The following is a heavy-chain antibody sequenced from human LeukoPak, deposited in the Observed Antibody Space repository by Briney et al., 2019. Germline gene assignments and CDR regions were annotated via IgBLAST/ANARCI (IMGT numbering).Heavy chain of an antibody. CDR2: IYYSGST. CDR3: TREGGTRAYYYYGMDV. CDR1: GGSISSGGYY. Sequence: SETLSLTCTDSGGSISSGGYYWGWIRQHPGKGLEWIGYIYYSGSTYYNPSLKSRVTISVDTSKNQFSLKLSSVTAADTAVYYCTREGGTRAYYYYGMDVWGQGTTVTVSS. J-gene: IGHJ6*02. V-gene: IGHV4-31*03. D-gene: IGHD6-25*01.